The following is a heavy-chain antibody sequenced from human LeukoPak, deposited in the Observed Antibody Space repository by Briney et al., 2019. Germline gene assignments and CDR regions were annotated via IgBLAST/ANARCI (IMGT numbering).Heavy chain of an antibody. CDR2: ISSSGSTI. CDR1: GFTFSDYY. CDR3: ARGVDDYYYYYYMDV. V-gene: IGHV3-11*04. D-gene: IGHD5-12*01. Sequence: GGSLRLSCAASGFTFSDYYMSWIRQAPGKGLEWVSYISSSGSTIYYADSVKGRFTISRDNAKNSLYLQMNSLRAEDTAVYYCARGVDDYYYYYYMDVWGKGTTVTVSS. J-gene: IGHJ6*03.